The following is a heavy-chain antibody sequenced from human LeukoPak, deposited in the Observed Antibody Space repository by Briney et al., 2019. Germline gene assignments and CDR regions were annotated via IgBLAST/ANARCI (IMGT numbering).Heavy chain of an antibody. V-gene: IGHV4-61*01. Sequence: SETLSLTCTVSGYSISSGYYWNWIRPPPGKGLEWIGYIYYTGNTNYNPSLKSRVTISVDTSKNQFSLKLSSVTAADTAVYYCARDRLQLQSWGQGTLVTVSS. CDR3: ARDRLQLQS. D-gene: IGHD1-1*01. J-gene: IGHJ5*02. CDR2: IYYTGNT. CDR1: GYSISSGYY.